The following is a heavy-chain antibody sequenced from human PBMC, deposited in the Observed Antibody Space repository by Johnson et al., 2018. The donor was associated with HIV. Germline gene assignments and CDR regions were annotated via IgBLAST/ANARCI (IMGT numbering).Heavy chain of an antibody. CDR1: GFTFDDYG. J-gene: IGHJ3*02. CDR3: AKLWDLREGTFDI. V-gene: IGHV3-9*01. Sequence: LVESGGGLVQPGRSLRLSCAASGFTFDDYGMYWVRQAPGKGLEWVSGISWDRGNIDYADSVKGRFTISRDNAKNSLYLQMNSLRPDDTALYYCAKLWDLREGTFDIWDQGTMVTVSS. D-gene: IGHD1-26*01. CDR2: ISWDRGNI.